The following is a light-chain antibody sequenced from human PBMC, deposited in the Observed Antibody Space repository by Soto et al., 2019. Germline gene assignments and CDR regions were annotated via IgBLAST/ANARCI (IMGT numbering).Light chain of an antibody. J-gene: IGKJ5*01. Sequence: DIVMTQSPLSLPVTPGEPASISCRSSQSLLHSNGYNYLDWYLQKPGQSPQLLIFLGSNRASAVPDRFSGSGSGTDFTLQIDRVEAEDVGVYYCMQALQTPITFGQGTRLEIK. CDR3: MQALQTPIT. CDR1: QSLLHSNGYNY. V-gene: IGKV2-28*01. CDR2: LGS.